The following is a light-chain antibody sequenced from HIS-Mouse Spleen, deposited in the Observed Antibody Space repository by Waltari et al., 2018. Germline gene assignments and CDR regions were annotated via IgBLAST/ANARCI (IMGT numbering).Light chain of an antibody. Sequence: SYELTQPPSVSVSPGQTARLTCSGDALPKKYAYWYQPKSGQAPVLVIYEDSKRPAGIPESFSGSSSGTMATLTISGAQVEDEADYYCYSTDSSGNHRVFGGGTKLTVL. V-gene: IGLV3-10*01. CDR3: YSTDSSGNHRV. J-gene: IGLJ2*01. CDR2: EDS. CDR1: ALPKKY.